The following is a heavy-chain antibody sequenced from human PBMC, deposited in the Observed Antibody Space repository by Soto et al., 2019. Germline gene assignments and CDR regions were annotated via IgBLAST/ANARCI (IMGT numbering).Heavy chain of an antibody. CDR3: AKRFFGSGSPPGAFDV. Sequence: GSLRLSCAASGFTFSNYATSWVSQAPGKGPEWVSFISSSGNGTYYADSVKGRFTISRDNSKNTLYVQMNNLRVEDTAIYYCAKRFFGSGSPPGAFDVWGQGTRVTVAS. V-gene: IGHV3-23*01. J-gene: IGHJ3*01. CDR2: ISSSGNGT. CDR1: GFTFSNYA. D-gene: IGHD3-10*01.